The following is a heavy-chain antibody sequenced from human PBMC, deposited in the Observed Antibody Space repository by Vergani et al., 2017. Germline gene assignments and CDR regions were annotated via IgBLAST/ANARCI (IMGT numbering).Heavy chain of an antibody. CDR2: IHTSGST. V-gene: IGHV4-61*02. Sequence: QVQLQESGPGLVKASQTLSLTCTVSGGSINSHNYYWSWIRQPAGKGLDWIGRIHTSGSTNYNPSLKSRVTMSEDTSKNQFSLNLNSVTAADTAVYFCARGSXLGDSYYKPRFDYWVQGSLVTVSS. J-gene: IGHJ4*02. CDR3: ARGSXLGDSYYKPRFDY. CDR1: GGSINSHNYY. D-gene: IGHD3-10*01.